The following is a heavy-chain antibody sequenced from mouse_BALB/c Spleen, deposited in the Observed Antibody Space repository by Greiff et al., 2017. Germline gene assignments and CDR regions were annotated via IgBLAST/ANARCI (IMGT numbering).Heavy chain of an antibody. CDR3: ARGGGYFYAMDY. D-gene: IGHD2-3*01. V-gene: IGHV1-7*01. Sequence: QVQLQQSGAELVKPGASVKMSCKASGYTFTSYWMHWVKQRPGQGLEWIGYINPSTGYTEYNQKFKDKATLTADKSSSTAYMQLSSLTSEDSAVYYCARGGGYFYAMDYWGQGTSVTVSS. CDR1: GYTFTSYW. J-gene: IGHJ4*01. CDR2: INPSTGYT.